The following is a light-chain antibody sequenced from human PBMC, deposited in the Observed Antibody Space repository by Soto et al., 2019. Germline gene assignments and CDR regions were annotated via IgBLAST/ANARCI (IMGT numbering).Light chain of an antibody. CDR1: QGISSSY. CDR3: QQYDSSPLT. J-gene: IGKJ1*01. Sequence: IVLPQSPCTLSLSPGERSTLCCMSSQGISSSYLAWYQQKPGQAPRLLIFGASSRATGIPDRFSGSGSGTDFTLTISRLDPEDFAVYYCQQYDSSPLTFGQGTKV. V-gene: IGKV3-20*01. CDR2: GAS.